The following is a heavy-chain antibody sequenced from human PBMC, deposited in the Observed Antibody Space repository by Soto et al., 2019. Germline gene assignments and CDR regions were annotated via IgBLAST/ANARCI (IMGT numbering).Heavy chain of an antibody. CDR1: EFTCRSFA. CDR2: ISGSGGST. Sequence: LIHPCASSEFTCRSFAMIWVLQAPGKGLEWVSAISGSGGSTYYADSVKGRFTISRDNSKNTLYLQMNSLRAEDTAVYYCAKYGSGNPPPYCWYYGMDVWGQGTTVTVSS. V-gene: IGHV3-23*01. D-gene: IGHD3-10*01. CDR3: AKYGSGNPPPYCWYYGMDV. J-gene: IGHJ6*02.